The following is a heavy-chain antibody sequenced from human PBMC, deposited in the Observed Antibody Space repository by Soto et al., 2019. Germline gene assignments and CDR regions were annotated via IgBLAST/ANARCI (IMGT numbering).Heavy chain of an antibody. CDR1: GGSISSSSYF. J-gene: IGHJ5*02. V-gene: IGHV4-39*01. CDR2: MYYSGTT. D-gene: IGHD3-16*01. CDR3: ARQGERTMRSLNWFDP. Sequence: SEPLSLTCTVSGGSISSSSYFWGWIRQTTGKGLEGIGSMYYSGTTYYNPSLKSRDTISVETSNNQLSLKLSSLNAADTAVNYCARQGERTMRSLNWFDPWGQGTLVTVSS.